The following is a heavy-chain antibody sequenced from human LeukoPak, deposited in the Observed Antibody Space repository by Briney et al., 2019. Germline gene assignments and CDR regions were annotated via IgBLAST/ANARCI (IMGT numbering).Heavy chain of an antibody. J-gene: IGHJ4*02. Sequence: PSETLSLTCAVYGRSFSGYYWSWIRQPPGKGLEWIGYIYYSGNTNYNPSLKSRVTISVDTSKNQFSLKLSSVTAADTAVYYCARHSGWYHYDFDYWGQGTLVTVSS. CDR1: GRSFSGYY. D-gene: IGHD6-19*01. CDR2: IYYSGNT. CDR3: ARHSGWYHYDFDY. V-gene: IGHV4-59*08.